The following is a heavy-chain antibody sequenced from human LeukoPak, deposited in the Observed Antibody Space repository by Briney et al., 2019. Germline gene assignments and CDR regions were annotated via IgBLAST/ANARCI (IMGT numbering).Heavy chain of an antibody. J-gene: IGHJ3*02. D-gene: IGHD5-12*01. Sequence: ASVKVSCKPSVYTFTSYLMHWVRQAPGQGLEWLGIINPRGGSTGYAQKFQGRVTMTSDTSTSTVYMELSSLRSEDTAVYFCARDGYPYAFDIWGQGTMVTVSS. CDR2: INPRGGST. CDR3: ARDGYPYAFDI. CDR1: VYTFTSYL. V-gene: IGHV1-46*01.